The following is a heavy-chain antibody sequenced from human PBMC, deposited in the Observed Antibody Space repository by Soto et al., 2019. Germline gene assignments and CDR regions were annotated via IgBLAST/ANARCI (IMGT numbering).Heavy chain of an antibody. CDR2: MNPNSGNT. D-gene: IGHD1-1*01. J-gene: IGHJ6*02. V-gene: IGHV1-8*01. CDR1: RYTFTSYD. Sequence: GASVKVSCKASRYTFTSYDINWVRQATGQGLEWMGWMNPNSGNTGYAQKFQGRITMTRNTSINTAYMELSSLRSEDTAVYYCARGQEVWWNEGPLGLHDLDVWGQGTTVTVSS. CDR3: ARGQEVWWNEGPLGLHDLDV.